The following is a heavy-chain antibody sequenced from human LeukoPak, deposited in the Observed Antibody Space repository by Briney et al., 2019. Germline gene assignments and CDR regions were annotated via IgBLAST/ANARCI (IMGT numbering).Heavy chain of an antibody. CDR2: ISSSGDTI. J-gene: IGHJ4*02. CDR1: GFTFSSYE. CDR3: ARPPDY. Sequence: GGSLRLSCAASGFTFSSYEMNWVRQAPGKGLEWVSYISSSGDTIYYADSVKGRFTISRDNAKNSLYLQMNSLRAEDTPVYYCARPPDYWGQGTLVTVSS. V-gene: IGHV3-48*03.